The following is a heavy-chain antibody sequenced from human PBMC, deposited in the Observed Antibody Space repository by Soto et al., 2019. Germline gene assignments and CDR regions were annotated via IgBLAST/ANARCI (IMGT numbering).Heavy chain of an antibody. Sequence: SETLSLTCTVSGGSISSSSYYWGWIRQPPGKGLEWIGSIYYSGSTYYNPSLKSRVTISVDTSKNQFSLKLSSVTAADTAVYYCARGLERDDAFDIRGQGTMVTVSS. D-gene: IGHD3-3*01. CDR3: ARGLERDDAFDI. V-gene: IGHV4-39*07. J-gene: IGHJ3*02. CDR1: GGSISSSSYY. CDR2: IYYSGST.